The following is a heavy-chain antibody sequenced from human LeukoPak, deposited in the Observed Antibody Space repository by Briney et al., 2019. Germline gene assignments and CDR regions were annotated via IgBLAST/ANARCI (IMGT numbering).Heavy chain of an antibody. V-gene: IGHV2-5*02. D-gene: IGHD5-24*01. Sequence: ESGRTLVNPTQTLTLTSTFSGFSLSTSGVGVGWIRQPPGKALEWVALIYWDDDKRYSPSLKSRLTITKDTSKNQVVLTMTNMDPVDTATYYCAHIGWDGYNYQRFDYWGQGTLVTVSS. CDR1: GFSLSTSGVG. J-gene: IGHJ4*02. CDR3: AHIGWDGYNYQRFDY. CDR2: IYWDDDK.